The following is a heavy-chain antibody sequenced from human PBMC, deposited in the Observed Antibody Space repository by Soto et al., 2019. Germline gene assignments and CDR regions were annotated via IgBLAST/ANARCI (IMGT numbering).Heavy chain of an antibody. Sequence: QVQLVEYGGGVVQPGTSLRLYCAASGFRFKSFVMHWVRQAPGKGLEWVAFTSYDGNNKDYGDSVKGRFTVSRDNSQNTLHLQMDFLRPADTALYSCARWGTTGGFDLWGQGTLVSVSS. CDR1: GFRFKSFV. CDR2: TSYDGNNK. CDR3: ARWGTTGGFDL. V-gene: IGHV3-30*19. J-gene: IGHJ4*02. D-gene: IGHD3-16*01.